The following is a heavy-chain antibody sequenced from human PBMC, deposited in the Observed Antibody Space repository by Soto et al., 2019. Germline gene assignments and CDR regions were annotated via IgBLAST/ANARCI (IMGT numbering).Heavy chain of an antibody. CDR3: AKRVYNDMGARMDD. CDR2: ISSSFGAT. J-gene: IGHJ6*02. Sequence: GGSQRLFCDACGYIHSNYHMRWGRQATGKGLEWVEDISSSFGATYNTDSLMGRCTNSRDNFKNTVYRQVNNLRVEDRAVYDCAKRVYNDMGARMDDWGQGTTVTVSS. CDR1: GYIHSNYH. D-gene: IGHD1-1*01. V-gene: IGHV3-23*01.